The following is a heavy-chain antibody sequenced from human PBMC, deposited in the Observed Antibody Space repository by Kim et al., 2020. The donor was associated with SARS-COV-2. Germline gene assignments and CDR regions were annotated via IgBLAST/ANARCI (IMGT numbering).Heavy chain of an antibody. V-gene: IGHV1-69*04. J-gene: IGHJ4*02. CDR3: ARVPATNYYDSSGYYDY. D-gene: IGHD3-22*01. Sequence: FKGRVTITADKSTSTAYMELSSLRSEDTAVYYCARVPATNYYDSSGYYDYWGQGTLVTVSS.